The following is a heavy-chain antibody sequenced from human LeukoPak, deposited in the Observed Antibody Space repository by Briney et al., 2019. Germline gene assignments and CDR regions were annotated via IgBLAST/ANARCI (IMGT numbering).Heavy chain of an antibody. Sequence: SWVRQAPGRGLEWVGRIKSKTAGGTTDFAAPVKGRFSISRDDSQNMLYLQMNSLTSEDSAVYYCAQGSGQYYEYWGQGTLVTVSS. J-gene: IGHJ4*02. CDR2: IKSKTAGGTT. V-gene: IGHV3-15*01. CDR3: AQGSGQYYEY. D-gene: IGHD3-22*01.